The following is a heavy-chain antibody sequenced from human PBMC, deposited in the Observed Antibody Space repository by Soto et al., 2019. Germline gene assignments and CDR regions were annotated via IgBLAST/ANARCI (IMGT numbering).Heavy chain of an antibody. D-gene: IGHD2-15*01. J-gene: IGHJ4*02. V-gene: IGHV3-23*01. CDR2: ISGSGGGT. CDR1: GFTFSSYA. CDR3: AKHLSNGSPDY. Sequence: EVQLLESGGALVQPGGSLRLSCAASGFTFSSYAMSWVRQAPGKGLEWVSLISGSGGGTYYADSVKGRFPISRDNSKNMLYLQMNSLRAEDTAVCYCAKHLSNGSPDYWGEGTLVTVSS.